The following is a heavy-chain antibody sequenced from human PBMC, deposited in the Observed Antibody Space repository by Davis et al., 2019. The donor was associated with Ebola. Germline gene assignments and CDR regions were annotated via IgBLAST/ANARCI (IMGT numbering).Heavy chain of an antibody. CDR3: AKSGLSFGVVKYHYGMDV. D-gene: IGHD3-3*01. J-gene: IGHJ6*04. V-gene: IGHV3-23*01. Sequence: SCKASGFTFSSYAMSWVRQAPGKGLEWVSAISGSGGSTYYADSVKGRFTISRDNSKNTLYLQMNSLRAEDTAVYYCAKSGLSFGVVKYHYGMDVWGKGTTVTVSS. CDR1: GFTFSSYA. CDR2: ISGSGGST.